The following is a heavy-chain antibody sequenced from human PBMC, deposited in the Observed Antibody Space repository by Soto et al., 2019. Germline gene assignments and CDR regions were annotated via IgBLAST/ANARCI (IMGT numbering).Heavy chain of an antibody. CDR1: GGSIASGSHY. J-gene: IGHJ5*02. CDR2: VYYSGST. D-gene: IGHD2-2*01. V-gene: IGHV4-39*02. CDR3: AREVGDHIVVSPAPMCNYQPCKIYFDP. Sequence: QPQLHESGPGLVKPSETLSLICTVSGGSIASGSHYWSWLRQPPGKGLEWIGNVYYSGSTYSGTPYYHPSFRCRVSTSADTSKSQFSRKMSSVTAADTAMYYCAREVGDHIVVSPAPMCNYQPCKIYFDPWGQGTLVTVSP.